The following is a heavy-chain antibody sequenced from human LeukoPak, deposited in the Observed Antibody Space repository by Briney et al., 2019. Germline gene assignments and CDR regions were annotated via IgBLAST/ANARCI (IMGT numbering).Heavy chain of an antibody. V-gene: IGHV3-74*01. D-gene: IGHD6-19*01. CDR1: GFTFSSYW. CDR3: ARARQEQWLVLPNYYYYMDV. J-gene: IGHJ6*03. Sequence: GGSLRLSCAASGFTFSSYWMHWVRQAPGKGLVWVSRINSDGSSTSYADSVKGRFTISRDNAKNTLYLQMNSLRAEDTAVYYCARARQEQWLVLPNYYYYMDVWGKGTTVTISS. CDR2: INSDGSST.